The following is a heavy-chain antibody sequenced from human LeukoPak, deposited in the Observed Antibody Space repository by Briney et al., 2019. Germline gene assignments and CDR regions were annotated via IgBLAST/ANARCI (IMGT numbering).Heavy chain of an antibody. Sequence: GESLKISCKGSGYSFTSYWIGWVRQMPGKGLEWMGIIYPGDSDTRYSPSFQGQVTISADKSISTAYLQWSSLKASDTAMYYCARLKTTVTLSDAFDIWGQGTMVTVSS. CDR1: GYSFTSYW. V-gene: IGHV5-51*01. D-gene: IGHD4-17*01. CDR2: IYPGDSDT. CDR3: ARLKTTVTLSDAFDI. J-gene: IGHJ3*02.